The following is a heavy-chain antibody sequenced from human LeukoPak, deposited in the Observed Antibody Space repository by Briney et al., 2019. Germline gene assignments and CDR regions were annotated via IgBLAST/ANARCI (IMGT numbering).Heavy chain of an antibody. CDR1: GFTFSDYS. CDR2: ITSTSSHI. D-gene: IGHD3-16*01. Sequence: GGSLRLSCATSGFTFSDYSMTWVRQAPGKGLEWVSSITSTSSHINYADSVRGRFTISRDNAKNALFLQMTSLTDEDTAVYYCARARLGYYDEYFDPWGQGTQVTVSS. CDR3: ARARLGYYDEYFDP. J-gene: IGHJ5*02. V-gene: IGHV3-21*01.